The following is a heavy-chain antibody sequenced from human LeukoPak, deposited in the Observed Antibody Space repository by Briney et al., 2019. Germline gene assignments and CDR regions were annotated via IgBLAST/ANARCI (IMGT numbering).Heavy chain of an antibody. CDR1: GYSMSSGYY. Sequence: SETLSLTCSVSGYSMSSGYYWGWIRQPPERGLEWIGSMYHTGRTYYNPSLKSRVTISVDTSKNQFSLKLRSVTAADTAVYYCARDGFYDSSGYYYNWVFDYWGQGTLVTVSS. V-gene: IGHV4-38-2*02. J-gene: IGHJ4*02. CDR2: MYHTGRT. D-gene: IGHD3-22*01. CDR3: ARDGFYDSSGYYYNWVFDY.